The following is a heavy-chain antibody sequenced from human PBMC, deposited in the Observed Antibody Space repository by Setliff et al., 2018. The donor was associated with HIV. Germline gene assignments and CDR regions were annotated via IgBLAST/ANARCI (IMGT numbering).Heavy chain of an antibody. CDR3: ATGPVCYHD. V-gene: IGHV4-34*12. Sequence: SETLSLTCAVYGGPSSGFYWSWIRQSPERGLEWIGEVLPSGNSNYNPSFKSRVAISVDRSKSQFSLKLSSVTAADTAVYYCATGPVCYHDWGQGTLVTVSS. CDR1: GGPSSGFY. CDR2: VLPSGNS. J-gene: IGHJ4*02. D-gene: IGHD2-8*01.